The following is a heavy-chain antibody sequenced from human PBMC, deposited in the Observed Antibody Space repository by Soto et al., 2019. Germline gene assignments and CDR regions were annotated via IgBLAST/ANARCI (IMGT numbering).Heavy chain of an antibody. CDR3: ARGGTYYYDSSGYYDGGFFDY. Sequence: ASVKVSCKASGYTFTGYYMHWVRQAPGQGLEWMGRINPNSGGTNYAQKFQGWVTMTRDTSISTAYMELSRLRSDDTAVYYCARGGTYYYDSSGYYDGGFFDYWGQGTLVTVSS. CDR1: GYTFTGYY. D-gene: IGHD3-22*01. CDR2: INPNSGGT. V-gene: IGHV1-2*04. J-gene: IGHJ4*02.